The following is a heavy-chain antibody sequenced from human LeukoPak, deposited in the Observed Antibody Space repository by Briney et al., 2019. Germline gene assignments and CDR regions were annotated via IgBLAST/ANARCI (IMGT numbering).Heavy chain of an antibody. CDR3: AKDDYGDSGFDP. CDR1: GFTSSSYA. V-gene: IGHV3-23*01. J-gene: IGHJ5*02. Sequence: GGSLRLSCAASGFTSSSYAMSWVRQAPGKGLEWVSAISGSGGSTYYADSVKGRFTISRDNSKNTLYLQMNSLRAEDTAVYYCAKDDYGDSGFDPWGQGTLVTVSS. D-gene: IGHD4-17*01. CDR2: ISGSGGST.